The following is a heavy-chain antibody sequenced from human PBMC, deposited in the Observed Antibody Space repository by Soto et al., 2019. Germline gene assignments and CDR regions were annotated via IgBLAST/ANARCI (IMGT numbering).Heavy chain of an antibody. V-gene: IGHV3-49*05. CDR2: IRSKAYVGTT. D-gene: IGHD3-10*01. CDR1: GFTFGAYD. CDR3: ARGEDYYSRPLMDV. J-gene: IGHJ6*02. Sequence: EVQLVESGGGLVKPGRSLRLSCAASGFTFGAYDMSWFRQAPGKGLEWVGFIRSKAYVGTTEYAASVKGTFTISRDDSINIAYLQMNSLRTEDTAVYYCARGEDYYSRPLMDVWGQGTTVTVSS.